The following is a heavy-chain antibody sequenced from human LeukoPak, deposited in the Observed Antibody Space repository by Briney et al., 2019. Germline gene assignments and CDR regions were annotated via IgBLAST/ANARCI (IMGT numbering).Heavy chain of an antibody. J-gene: IGHJ4*02. CDR1: GFTFSNYA. Sequence: GGPLRLSCAASGFTFSNYAMSWVRQAPGKGLEWVSDISDSGGSTYYSDSVKGRFTISRDNSKNTLYLRMDTLGADDKAVYYCAKARETSAFYRYFDYWGQGTLVTVSS. CDR2: ISDSGGST. D-gene: IGHD3-22*01. V-gene: IGHV3-23*01. CDR3: AKARETSAFYRYFDY.